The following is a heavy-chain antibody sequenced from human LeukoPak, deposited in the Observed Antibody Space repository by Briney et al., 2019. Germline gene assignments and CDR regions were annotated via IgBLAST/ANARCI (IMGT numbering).Heavy chain of an antibody. V-gene: IGHV1-69*13. CDR3: AREEGHYDFWSGYTNWFDP. D-gene: IGHD3-3*01. CDR1: GYTFTSYG. Sequence: GASVKVSCKASGYTFTSYGISWVRQAPGQGLEWMGGIIPIFGTANYAQKFQGRVTITADESTSTAYMELSSLRSEDTAVYYCAREEGHYDFWSGYTNWFDPWGQGTLVTVSS. CDR2: IIPIFGTA. J-gene: IGHJ5*02.